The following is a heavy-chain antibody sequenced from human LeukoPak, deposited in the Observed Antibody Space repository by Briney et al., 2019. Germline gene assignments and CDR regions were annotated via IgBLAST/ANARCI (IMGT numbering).Heavy chain of an antibody. Sequence: GGSLRLSCAASGFTFSSYEMNWVRQAPGKGLEWVSYISSSGSTIYYADSVKGRFTISRDNAKNSLYLQMNSLRAEDTAVYYCLGIAARPDYYYYMDVWGKGTTVTVSS. CDR1: GFTFSSYE. CDR2: ISSSGSTI. V-gene: IGHV3-48*03. D-gene: IGHD6-6*01. CDR3: LGIAARPDYYYYMDV. J-gene: IGHJ6*03.